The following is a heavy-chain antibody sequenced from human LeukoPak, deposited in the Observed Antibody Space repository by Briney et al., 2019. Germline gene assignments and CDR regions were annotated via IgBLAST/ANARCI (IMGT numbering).Heavy chain of an antibody. CDR3: ARDGKQQLVRGYYFDY. V-gene: IGHV3-30-3*01. CDR1: GFTFSSYA. CDR2: ISYDGSNK. D-gene: IGHD6-13*01. Sequence: GGSLRLSCAASGFTFSSYAMHWVRQAPGKGLEWVAVISYDGSNKYYADSVKGRFTISRDNSKNTLYLQMNSLRAEDTAVYYCARDGKQQLVRGYYFDYWGQGTLVTVSS. J-gene: IGHJ4*02.